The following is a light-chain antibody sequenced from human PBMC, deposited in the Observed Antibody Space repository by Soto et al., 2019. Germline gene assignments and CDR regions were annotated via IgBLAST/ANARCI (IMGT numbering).Light chain of an antibody. CDR2: STS. J-gene: IGKJ4*01. Sequence: EIVMTQSPATLSVSPGEGATLSCRASQSVNNNLAWYQQTPGRAPRLLIYSTSTRAIDTADRFSGSGSGTDFTLTASSXQSEDFAVYYCQQYHTWPLTFGGGTKVDIK. CDR3: QQYHTWPLT. CDR1: QSVNNN. V-gene: IGKV3-15*01.